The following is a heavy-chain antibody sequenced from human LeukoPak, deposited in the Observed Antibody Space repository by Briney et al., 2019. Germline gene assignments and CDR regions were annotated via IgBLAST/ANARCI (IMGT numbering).Heavy chain of an antibody. CDR2: TYYRSKWYN. Sequence: SQTLSLTCAISGDSVSSNSAAWNWIRQSPSRGLEWLGRTYYRSKWYNDYAVSVKSRITINPDTSKNQFSLQLNSVTPEDTAVYYCARLLVRGRPYDIEGDAFDIWGQGTMVTVSS. V-gene: IGHV6-1*01. J-gene: IGHJ3*02. D-gene: IGHD3-22*01. CDR1: GDSVSSNSAA. CDR3: ARLLVRGRPYDIEGDAFDI.